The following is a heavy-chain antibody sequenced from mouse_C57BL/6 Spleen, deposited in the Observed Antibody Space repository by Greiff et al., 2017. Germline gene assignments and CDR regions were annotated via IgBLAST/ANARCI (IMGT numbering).Heavy chain of an antibody. V-gene: IGHV1-64*01. CDR3: ARSTVDEDAMDY. CDR2: IHPNSGST. CDR1: GYTFTSYW. J-gene: IGHJ4*01. Sequence: VQLQQPGAELVKPGASVKLSCKASGYTFTSYWMHWVKQRPGQGLEWIGMIHPNSGSTNYNEKFKSKATLTVDKSSSTAYMQLSSLTSEDSAVYYCARSTVDEDAMDYWGQGTSVTVSS. D-gene: IGHD1-1*01.